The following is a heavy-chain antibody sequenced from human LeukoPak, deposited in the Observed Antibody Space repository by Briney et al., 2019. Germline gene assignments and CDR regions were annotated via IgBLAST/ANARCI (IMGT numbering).Heavy chain of an antibody. CDR2: IYYSGST. CDR1: GGSISSYY. D-gene: IGHD6-19*01. CDR3: VRDRGSDFDY. Sequence: SETLSLTCTVSGGSISSYYWSWIRQPPGKGLEWIGYIYYSGSTNYNPSLKSRVTISVDTSKNQFSLKLSSVTAADTAVYYCVRDRGSDFDYWGQGTLVTVSS. J-gene: IGHJ4*02. V-gene: IGHV4-59*01.